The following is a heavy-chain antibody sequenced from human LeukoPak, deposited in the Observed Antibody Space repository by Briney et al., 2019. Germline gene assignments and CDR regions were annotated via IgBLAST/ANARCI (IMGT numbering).Heavy chain of an antibody. J-gene: IGHJ2*01. Sequence: TGGSLSLSCAASGFTFRNYGMHWVRQAPGKGLEWVAVISRDGLTKYYADSVKGRFTLHRDNSRNTLYLEMNSLRDEDTAVYYCAKEGTWGNWYFDLWGRGTLVIVTS. V-gene: IGHV3-30*18. D-gene: IGHD3-16*01. CDR3: AKEGTWGNWYFDL. CDR2: ISRDGLTK. CDR1: GFTFRNYG.